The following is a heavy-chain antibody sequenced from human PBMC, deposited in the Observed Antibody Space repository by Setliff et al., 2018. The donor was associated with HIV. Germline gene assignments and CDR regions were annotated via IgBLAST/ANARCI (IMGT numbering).Heavy chain of an antibody. CDR2: IYYTGST. J-gene: IGHJ2*01. D-gene: IGHD1-26*01. V-gene: IGHV4-39*01. CDR3: ARAAYSGTYVWEPATDL. Sequence: PSETLSLTCTVSGASISSSSHHWAWIRQPPGKGLEYIGNIYYTGSTHHNPSLESRVATSVDTSKNQFSLKLSSVTAADTAVYYCARAAYSGTYVWEPATDLWGRGTLVTVSS. CDR1: GASISSSSHH.